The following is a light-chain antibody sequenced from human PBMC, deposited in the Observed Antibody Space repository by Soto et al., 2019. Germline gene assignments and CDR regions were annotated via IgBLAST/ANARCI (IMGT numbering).Light chain of an antibody. CDR2: DAS. V-gene: IGKV1-33*01. CDR1: QDISNY. J-gene: IGKJ4*01. Sequence: DIQMTQSPSSLSASVGGRVTITCQASQDISNYLNLYQQKPGKAPKLLIYDASNLETGVPSRFSGSGSGTDFTFTINSLQPEDIATYYCQQYDNLPLTFGGGTKVDIK. CDR3: QQYDNLPLT.